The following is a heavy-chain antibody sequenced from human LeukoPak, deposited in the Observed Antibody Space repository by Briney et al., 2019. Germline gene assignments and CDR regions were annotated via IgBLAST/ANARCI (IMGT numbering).Heavy chain of an antibody. V-gene: IGHV4-59*08. CDR2: IYYIGST. Sequence: PSETLSLTCTVSGYSISSGYYWSWIRQPPGKGLEWIGHIYYIGSTNYNPSLRSRVTISVDTSKNQFSLKLSSVTAADTAVYYCARHGPTYYQKAFDIWGQGTIVTVSS. CDR3: ARHGPTYYQKAFDI. D-gene: IGHD2-2*01. CDR1: GYSISSGYY. J-gene: IGHJ3*02.